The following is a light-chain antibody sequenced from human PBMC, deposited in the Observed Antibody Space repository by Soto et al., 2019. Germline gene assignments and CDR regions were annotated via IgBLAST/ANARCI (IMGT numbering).Light chain of an antibody. CDR2: EVS. Sequence: QSALTQPASVSGSPGQSITISFTGTSSDVGGYNYVSWYQQTRGKAPKLMIYEVSNRPSGVSNRFSGSKSGNPASLTISGLQAEDEADYYCSSYTSSSTQVFGTGTKLTVL. CDR1: SSDVGGYNY. J-gene: IGLJ1*01. V-gene: IGLV2-14*01. CDR3: SSYTSSSTQV.